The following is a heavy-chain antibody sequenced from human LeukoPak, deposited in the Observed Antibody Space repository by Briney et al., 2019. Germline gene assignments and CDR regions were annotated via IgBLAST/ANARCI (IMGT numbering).Heavy chain of an antibody. J-gene: IGHJ3*02. V-gene: IGHV4-34*01. D-gene: IGHD3-22*01. CDR3: ARGPYSYDSSGAFDI. Sequence: MTSETLSLTCAVYGGSFSGYYWSWIRQPPGKGLEWIGEINHSGSTDYNPSLKSRVTISVDTSKNQFSLKLGSVTAADTAVYFCARGPYSYDSSGAFDIWGQGTMVTVSS. CDR2: INHSGST. CDR1: GGSFSGYY.